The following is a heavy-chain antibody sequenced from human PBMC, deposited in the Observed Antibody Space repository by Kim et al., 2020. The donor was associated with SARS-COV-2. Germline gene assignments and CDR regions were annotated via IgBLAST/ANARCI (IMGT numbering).Heavy chain of an antibody. V-gene: IGHV3-23*01. D-gene: IGHD3-3*01. J-gene: IGHJ6*02. Sequence: GGSLSLSCAASGFTFSSYAMSWVRQAPGKGLEWGSAISGSGGSTYYADSVKGRVTISRDNSKNTLYLQMNSLRAEDAAVYYCAKSGHRAVMTIFGSCYYYYSMDVWGRGTTVTVSS. CDR2: ISGSGGST. CDR3: AKSGHRAVMTIFGSCYYYYSMDV. CDR1: GFTFSSYA.